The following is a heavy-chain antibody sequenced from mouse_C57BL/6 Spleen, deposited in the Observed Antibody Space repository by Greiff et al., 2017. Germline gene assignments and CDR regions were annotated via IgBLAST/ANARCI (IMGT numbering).Heavy chain of an antibody. Sequence: VQLQQSGAELVRPGASVTLSCKASGYTFTDYEMHWVKQTPVHGLEWIGAIDPETGGTAYNQKFKGKATLTADKSSSTAYMELRSLTSEDSAVYYGRGVATVVRYFDVWGTGTTVTVSS. J-gene: IGHJ1*03. V-gene: IGHV1-15*01. CDR2: IDPETGGT. D-gene: IGHD1-1*01. CDR3: RGVATVVRYFDV. CDR1: GYTFTDYE.